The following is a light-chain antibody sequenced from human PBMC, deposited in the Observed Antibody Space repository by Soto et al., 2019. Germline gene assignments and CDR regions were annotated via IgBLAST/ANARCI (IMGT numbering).Light chain of an antibody. J-gene: IGLJ1*01. CDR3: ISYTSSGTRV. V-gene: IGLV2-14*01. CDR1: TSDVGGYNF. CDR2: EVS. Sequence: QSALTQPASVSGSPGQSITISCTGTTSDVGGYNFVSWYQLHPGKAPKLMIFEVSNRPSGVSNRFSGSKSGNPASLTISGLQAEEEADYYCISYTSSGTRVFGTGTKLTIL.